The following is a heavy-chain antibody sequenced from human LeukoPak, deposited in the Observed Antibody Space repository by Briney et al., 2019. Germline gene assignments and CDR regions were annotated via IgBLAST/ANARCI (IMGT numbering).Heavy chain of an antibody. V-gene: IGHV7-4-1*02. D-gene: IGHD6-13*01. Sequence: ASVKISCKASGYTFTTYALNWVRQAPGQGLEWMGWINTNTGNPTYAQAFTGRFVFSLDTSVSTAYLQISSLKAEDTAVYYCARAPIWGSSWYYLFDYWGQGTLVTVSS. CDR2: INTNTGNP. CDR1: GYTFTTYA. J-gene: IGHJ4*02. CDR3: ARAPIWGSSWYYLFDY.